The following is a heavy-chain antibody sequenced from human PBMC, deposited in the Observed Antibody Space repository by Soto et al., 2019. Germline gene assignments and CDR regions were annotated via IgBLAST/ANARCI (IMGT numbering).Heavy chain of an antibody. Sequence: GGSLRLSCAASGFTFSGSAMHWVRQASGKGLEWVGRIRSKANSYATAYAASVKGRFTISRDDSKNTAYLQMNSLKTEDTAVYYCNRQMSDYYDSSGYYYGWYFDLWGRGTLVTVSS. D-gene: IGHD3-22*01. CDR1: GFTFSGSA. CDR2: IRSKANSYAT. CDR3: NRQMSDYYDSSGYYYGWYFDL. J-gene: IGHJ2*01. V-gene: IGHV3-73*01.